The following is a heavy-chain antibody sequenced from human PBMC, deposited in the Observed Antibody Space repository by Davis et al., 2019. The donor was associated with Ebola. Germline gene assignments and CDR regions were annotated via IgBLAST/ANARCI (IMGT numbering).Heavy chain of an antibody. CDR3: ARRGTSSWYAGWFDP. CDR1: GASISSYY. V-gene: IGHV4-59*08. CDR2: IYYSGST. J-gene: IGHJ5*02. D-gene: IGHD6-13*01. Sequence: MPSETLSLTCSVSGASISSYYWSWIRQPPGKGLEWIEYIYYSGSTNYNPSLKSRVTISVDTSKNQFSLKLSSVTAADTAMYYCARRGTSSWYAGWFDPWGQGTLVTVSS.